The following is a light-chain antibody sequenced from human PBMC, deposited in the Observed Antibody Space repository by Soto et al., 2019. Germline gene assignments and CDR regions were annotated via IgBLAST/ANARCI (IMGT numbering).Light chain of an antibody. J-gene: IGKJ4*01. CDR3: QHYDNLPLT. CDR2: DGS. CDR1: QNIYNY. Sequence: DIQMTQSPSSLSASVGDRVTIACQASQNIYNYLNWYLVKPGRATQALILDGSDLETGVPSRFSGSGYGTAFSLTITSLQPEDVGTYYCQHYDNLPLTFGGGTTVEIE. V-gene: IGKV1-33*01.